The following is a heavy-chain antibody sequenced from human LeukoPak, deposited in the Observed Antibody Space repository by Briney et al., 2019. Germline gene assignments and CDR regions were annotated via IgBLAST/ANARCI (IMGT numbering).Heavy chain of an antibody. CDR1: SGSISTYY. CDR3: ATFYSFSAYYYYYMDV. Sequence: SETLSLTCTVSSGSISTYYWSWIRQPPGKGLEWIGYMHYSGSTNYNPSLNSRITMSVDTSKNQFSLKLSSVAAADTAVYYCATFYSFSAYYYYYMDVWGKGTTVTVSS. V-gene: IGHV4-59*01. J-gene: IGHJ6*03. D-gene: IGHD6-13*01. CDR2: MHYSGST.